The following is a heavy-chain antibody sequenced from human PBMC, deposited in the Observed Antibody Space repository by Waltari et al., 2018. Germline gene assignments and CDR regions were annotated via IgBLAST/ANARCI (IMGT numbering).Heavy chain of an antibody. Sequence: QVQLVQSGAEVQKPGASVKVSCKASGYTFTSYDINWVRQATGQGLEWMGWMNPNSGNTGYAQKFQGRVTMTRNTSISTAYMELSSLRSEDTAVYYCARGVLNIAVAGTGLGYWGQGTLVTVSS. CDR2: MNPNSGNT. V-gene: IGHV1-8*01. D-gene: IGHD6-19*01. CDR3: ARGVLNIAVAGTGLGY. J-gene: IGHJ4*02. CDR1: GYTFTSYD.